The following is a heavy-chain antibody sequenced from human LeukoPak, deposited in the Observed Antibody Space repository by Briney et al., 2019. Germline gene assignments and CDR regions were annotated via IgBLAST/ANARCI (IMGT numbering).Heavy chain of an antibody. Sequence: ASVKVSCKASGYTFTDYYIHWVRQAAGQGLEWVGIINPSFGSTTYAQSFQGRVAMTRDTSTSTVYMELSGLRSEDTAVYYCARELRSVETPRYNYFDYWGQGTLVTVSS. D-gene: IGHD4-23*01. CDR1: GYTFTDYY. CDR2: INPSFGST. J-gene: IGHJ4*02. V-gene: IGHV1-46*01. CDR3: ARELRSVETPRYNYFDY.